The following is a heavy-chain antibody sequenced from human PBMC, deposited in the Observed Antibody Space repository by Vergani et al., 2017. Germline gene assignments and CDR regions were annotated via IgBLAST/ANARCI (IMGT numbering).Heavy chain of an antibody. V-gene: IGHV1-58*02. CDR2: IVVGSGNT. D-gene: IGHD6-19*01. J-gene: IGHJ6*02. CDR3: GAGRIAVAGSRVGWGYYYGMDV. CDR1: GFTFTSSA. Sequence: QMQLVQSGPEVKKPGTSVKVSCKASGFTFTSSAMQWVRQARGQRLEWIGWIVVGSGNTNYAQKCQERVTITRDMSTSTAYMELSSLRSEDTAVYYCGAGRIAVAGSRVGWGYYYGMDVWGQGTTVTVSS.